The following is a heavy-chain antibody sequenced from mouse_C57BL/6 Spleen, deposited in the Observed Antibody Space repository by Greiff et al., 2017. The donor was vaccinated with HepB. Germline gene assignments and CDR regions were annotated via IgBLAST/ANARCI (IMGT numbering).Heavy chain of an antibody. V-gene: IGHV1-80*01. Sequence: QVQLKESGAELVKPGASVKISCKASGYAFSSYWMNWVKQRPGKGLEWIGQIYPGDGDTNYNGKFKGKATLTADKSSSTAYMQLSSLTSEDSAVYFCASSPHYYGSSYNYFDYWGQGTTLTVSS. CDR2: IYPGDGDT. J-gene: IGHJ2*01. D-gene: IGHD1-1*01. CDR3: ASSPHYYGSSYNYFDY. CDR1: GYAFSSYW.